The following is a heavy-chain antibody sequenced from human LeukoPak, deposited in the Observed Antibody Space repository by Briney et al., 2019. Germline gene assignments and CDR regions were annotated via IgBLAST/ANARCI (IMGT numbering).Heavy chain of an antibody. CDR2: IPYSGST. V-gene: IGHV4-59*01. CDR3: ARAPLSTDNWNDVGLDY. Sequence: SETLSLTCTVSGASISNYYWIWIRQPPGKGLEWIGYIPYSGSTNYNPSLKSRVTISVDTSKNQFSLKLTSVTTADTAVYYCARAPLSTDNWNDVGLDYWSQGTLVTVSS. D-gene: IGHD1-20*01. CDR1: GASISNYY. J-gene: IGHJ4*02.